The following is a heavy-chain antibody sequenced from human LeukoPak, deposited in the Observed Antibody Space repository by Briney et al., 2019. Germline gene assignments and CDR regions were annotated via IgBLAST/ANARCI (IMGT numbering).Heavy chain of an antibody. CDR3: ARGLCDSSGREYFQH. CDR1: GYTFTSYD. V-gene: IGHV1-8*01. J-gene: IGHJ1*01. D-gene: IGHD3-22*01. CDR2: MNPNSGNT. Sequence: ASVKVSCKASGYTFTSYDISWVRQAAGQGLEWMGWMNPNSGNTGYAQKFKGRVTMTGNTSINTACMELSSLRSEDTAVYYCARGLCDSSGREYFQHWGQGTLVTVSS.